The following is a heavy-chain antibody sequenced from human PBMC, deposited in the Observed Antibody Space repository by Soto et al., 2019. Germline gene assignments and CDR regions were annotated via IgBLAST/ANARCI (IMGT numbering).Heavy chain of an antibody. Sequence: QVQLVQSGAEVKKPGSSVKVSCKASGGTFSSYAISWVRQAPGQGLEWMGGIIPIFGTANYAQKFQGRVTITTDESTRTAYMELSSLSSEDTAVYYCARGLVRAVAKNWFDPWGQGTLVTVSS. V-gene: IGHV1-69*01. J-gene: IGHJ5*02. CDR2: IIPIFGTA. D-gene: IGHD6-19*01. CDR1: GGTFSSYA. CDR3: ARGLVRAVAKNWFDP.